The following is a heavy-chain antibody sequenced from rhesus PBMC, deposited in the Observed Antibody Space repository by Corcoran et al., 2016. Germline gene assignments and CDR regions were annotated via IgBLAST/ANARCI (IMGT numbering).Heavy chain of an antibody. CDR1: GGSISSSNW. J-gene: IGHJ4*01. CDR3: ARDRGGSRYFDY. D-gene: IGHD6-25*01. V-gene: IGHV4-65*01. Sequence: QVQLQESGPGLVKPSETLSLTCAVSGGSISSSNWWSWIRQPPGKGLEWIGYISGSSGSTYYNPSLKSRVTISTEPSKNQFSLKLSTVTAVDTAVYYCARDRGGSRYFDYWGQGVLVTVST. CDR2: ISGSSGST.